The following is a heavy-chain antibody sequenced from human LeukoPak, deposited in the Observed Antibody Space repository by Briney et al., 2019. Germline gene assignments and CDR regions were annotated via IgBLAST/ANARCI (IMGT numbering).Heavy chain of an antibody. CDR3: ARKTKVSMIVVVTRYYFDY. J-gene: IGHJ4*02. V-gene: IGHV4-34*01. CDR2: INHSGST. Sequence: SETLSLTCAVYGGSISGYYWSWIRQPPGKGLEWIGEINHSGSTNYNPSLKSRVTISVDTSKNQFSLKLSSVTAADTAVYYCARKTKVSMIVVVTRYYFDYWGQGTLVTVSS. CDR1: GGSISGYY. D-gene: IGHD3-22*01.